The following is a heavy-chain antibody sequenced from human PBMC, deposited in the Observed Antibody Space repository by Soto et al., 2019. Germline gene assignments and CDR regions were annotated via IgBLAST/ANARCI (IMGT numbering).Heavy chain of an antibody. Sequence: SVKVSCKASGYTFTSYGMSWVREAPLQGLEWMGWISAYNGNTNYAQKLQGRVTMTTDTSTSTAYMELRSLRSDDTAVYYCARAGDYDFWSGYYSPPYYYYGMDVWGQGTTVTVSS. J-gene: IGHJ6*02. CDR1: GYTFTSYG. CDR2: ISAYNGNT. CDR3: ARAGDYDFWSGYYSPPYYYYGMDV. D-gene: IGHD3-3*01. V-gene: IGHV1-18*01.